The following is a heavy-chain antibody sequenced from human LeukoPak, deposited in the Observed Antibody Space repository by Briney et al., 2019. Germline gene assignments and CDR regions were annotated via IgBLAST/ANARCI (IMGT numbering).Heavy chain of an antibody. CDR1: GASISNYY. D-gene: IGHD4-17*01. V-gene: IGHV4-34*01. CDR2: INHSGST. Sequence: PSETLSLTCTVSGASISNYYWSWIRQPPGKGLEWIGEINHSGSTNYNPSLKSRVTISVDTSKNQFSLKLSSVTAADTAVYYCARLPRGDYGSVDWFDPWGQGTLVTVSS. CDR3: ARLPRGDYGSVDWFDP. J-gene: IGHJ5*02.